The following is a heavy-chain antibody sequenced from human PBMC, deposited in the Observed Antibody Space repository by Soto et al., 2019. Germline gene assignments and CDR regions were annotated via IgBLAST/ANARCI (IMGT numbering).Heavy chain of an antibody. CDR2: IIPLSASA. Sequence: QVQLVQSGAEVKKPGSSVKVSCRASGVTFNDYAISWVRQAPGQGLEWMGGIIPLSASAKLAQKFQGRVTITADKSTRTAYMELTSVRSEDTAVYYCATGLLAAAPLNYWGQGTLVTVSS. J-gene: IGHJ4*02. CDR1: GVTFNDYA. CDR3: ATGLLAAAPLNY. D-gene: IGHD6-13*01. V-gene: IGHV1-69*06.